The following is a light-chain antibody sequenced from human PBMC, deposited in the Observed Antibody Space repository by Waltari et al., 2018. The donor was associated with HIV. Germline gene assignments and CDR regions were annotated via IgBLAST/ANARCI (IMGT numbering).Light chain of an antibody. CDR2: RNN. J-gene: IGLJ3*02. Sequence: QTRLPQPPSASCDLGRTLTLSCFGLSTNVGATGAAWLQQNRGHPPNFVPFRNNQRPSESSERFAASRSGNAAFLTISDVQSGDEADYLCAAWDTSLHVWVFGGGTELTVL. CDR1: STNVGATG. V-gene: IGLV10-54*04. CDR3: AAWDTSLHVWV.